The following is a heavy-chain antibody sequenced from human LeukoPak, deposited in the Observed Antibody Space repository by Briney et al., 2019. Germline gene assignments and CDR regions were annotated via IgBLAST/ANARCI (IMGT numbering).Heavy chain of an antibody. J-gene: IGHJ4*02. CDR1: GFSLSSYE. CDR3: ARDHGGYYDSRGYFDY. V-gene: IGHV3-33*08. D-gene: IGHD3-22*01. CDR2: IWYDGSNK. Sequence: GGSLRLSCAASGFSLSSYEMNWIRQAPGKGLEWVAVIWYDGSNKYYADSVKGRFTISRDNSKNTLCLQMNSLRAEDTAVYYCARDHGGYYDSRGYFDYWGQGTLVTVSS.